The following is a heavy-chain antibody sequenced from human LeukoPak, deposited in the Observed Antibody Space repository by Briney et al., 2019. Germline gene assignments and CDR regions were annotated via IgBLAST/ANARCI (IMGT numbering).Heavy chain of an antibody. CDR1: GYTFTSYG. D-gene: IGHD3-10*01. J-gene: IGHJ6*02. Sequence: ASVKVSCKASGYTFTSYGISWVRQAPGQGLEWMGWISAYNGNTNYAQKFQGRVTMTRNTSISTAYMELSSLRSEDTAVYYCASVRGNYGMDVWGQGTTVTVSS. CDR3: ASVRGNYGMDV. CDR2: ISAYNGNT. V-gene: IGHV1-18*01.